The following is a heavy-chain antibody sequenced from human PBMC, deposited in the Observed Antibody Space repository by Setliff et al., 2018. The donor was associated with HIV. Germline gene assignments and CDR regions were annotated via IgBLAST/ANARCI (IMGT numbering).Heavy chain of an antibody. V-gene: IGHV4-39*01. CDR2: IYYSGST. J-gene: IGHJ5*02. CDR3: ASRVYYYDSSGYLREEGFDP. CDR1: GGSISNSRYY. Sequence: SETLSLTCTVSGGSISNSRYYWSWIRQPPGKGLEWIGSIYYSGSTYYNPSHKSRVTISVDTSKNQFSLKLSSVTAADAAVYYCASRVYYYDSSGYLREEGFDPWGQGTLVTVS. D-gene: IGHD3-22*01.